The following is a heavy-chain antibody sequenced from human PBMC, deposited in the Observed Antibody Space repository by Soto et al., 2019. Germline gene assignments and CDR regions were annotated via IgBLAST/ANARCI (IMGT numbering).Heavy chain of an antibody. CDR1: GFSLRDYY. J-gene: IGHJ4*02. D-gene: IGHD3-16*01. V-gene: IGHV3-11*01. Sequence: QVRLVESGGGLVKPEGSLTLSCAASGFSLRDYYMTWIRQAPGKGLELLSYINPGGDVIKYVDSVKGRFTISRDNATNSLYLHMNNLRAEDTAVYYCTRDPRITDFWGQGTLVTVSS. CDR3: TRDPRITDF. CDR2: INPGGDVI.